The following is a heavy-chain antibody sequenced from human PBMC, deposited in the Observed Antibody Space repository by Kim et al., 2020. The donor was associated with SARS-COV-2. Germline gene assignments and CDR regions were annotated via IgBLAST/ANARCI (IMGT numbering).Heavy chain of an antibody. CDR2: IYYSGST. CDR3: ARGPWTIGSGSYYYYGMDV. D-gene: IGHD3-10*01. J-gene: IGHJ6*02. Sequence: SETLSLTCTVSGGSISSYYWSWIRQPPGKGLEWIGYIYYSGSTNYNPSLKSRVTISVDTSKNQFSLKLSSVTAADTAVYYCARGPWTIGSGSYYYYGMDVWGQGTTVTVSS. V-gene: IGHV4-59*01. CDR1: GGSISSYY.